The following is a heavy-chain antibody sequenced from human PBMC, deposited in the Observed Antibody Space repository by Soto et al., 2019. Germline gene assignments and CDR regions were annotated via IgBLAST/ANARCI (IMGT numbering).Heavy chain of an antibody. Sequence: EVQLLESGGGFVQPGGSLRLSCAASGFTFSSYAMNWVRQAPGEGLEWISSISDTGGSKYYADSVKGRFTISRDNSKNTLYPQITSLRAEDTALYYCAKDLPGTMTPRYYVVFCGQGTLVTVSS. CDR1: GFTFSSYA. CDR3: AKDLPGTMTPRYYVVF. V-gene: IGHV3-23*01. D-gene: IGHD2-21*02. CDR2: ISDTGGSK. J-gene: IGHJ4*02.